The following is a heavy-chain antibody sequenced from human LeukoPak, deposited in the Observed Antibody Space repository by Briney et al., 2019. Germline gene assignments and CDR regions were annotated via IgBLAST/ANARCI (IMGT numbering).Heavy chain of an antibody. CDR2: ISYDGSNK. Sequence: TGGSLRLSCAASGFTFSSYAMHWVRQAPGKGLEWVAVISYDGSNKYYADSVKGRFTISRDNSKNTLYLQMNSLRAEDTAVYYCARDKETATTADLGFWGQGTLVTVSS. CDR1: GFTFSSYA. D-gene: IGHD5-24*01. J-gene: IGHJ4*02. V-gene: IGHV3-30*04. CDR3: ARDKETATTADLGF.